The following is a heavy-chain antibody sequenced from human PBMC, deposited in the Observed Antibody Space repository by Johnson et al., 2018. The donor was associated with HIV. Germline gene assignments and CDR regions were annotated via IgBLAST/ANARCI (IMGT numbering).Heavy chain of an antibody. CDR3: AKEGYYYDSKNDAFDI. J-gene: IGHJ3*02. CDR1: RFTFSYYA. CDR2: INSDGSST. V-gene: IGHV3-74*01. D-gene: IGHD3-22*01. Sequence: VLLVESGGGVVQPGRSLRVFCAASRFTFSYYAMHWVRQAPGKGLVWVSRINSDGSSTSYADSVKGRFTISRDNAKNTLYLQMNSLRAEDTAVYYCAKEGYYYDSKNDAFDIWGQGTMVTVSS.